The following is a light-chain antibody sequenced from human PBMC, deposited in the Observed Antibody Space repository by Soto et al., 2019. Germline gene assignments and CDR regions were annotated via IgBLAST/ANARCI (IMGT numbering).Light chain of an antibody. J-gene: IGLJ1*01. CDR3: AAWDDRLNGAL. CDR1: SSNIGSNT. CDR2: SDT. V-gene: IGLV1-44*01. Sequence: SELTHAASASRTPGQRVTMSKSGGSSNIGSNTVSWYQHLPGTAPQLLIYSDTQRASGVADRFSGSKSGTSASLAISGLQSYDEADYYRAAWDDRLNGALFGTGTKVTVL.